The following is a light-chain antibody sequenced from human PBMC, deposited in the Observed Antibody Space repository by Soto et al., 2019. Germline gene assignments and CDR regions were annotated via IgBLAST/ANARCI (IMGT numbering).Light chain of an antibody. Sequence: EIVLTQSPGTLSLSPGERATLSCRASQSVNSSYLAWYQQKPGQAPRLLIYGASSRATGIPDRFSGSGSGTDFTLPISSLEPEDFALYFCQQYGRSSITFGQGTRLEIK. CDR1: QSVNSSY. V-gene: IGKV3-20*01. CDR2: GAS. CDR3: QQYGRSSIT. J-gene: IGKJ5*01.